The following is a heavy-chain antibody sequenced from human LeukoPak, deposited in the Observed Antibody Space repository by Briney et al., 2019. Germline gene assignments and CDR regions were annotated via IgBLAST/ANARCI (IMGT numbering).Heavy chain of an antibody. Sequence: GGSLRLSCVVSGFTFSNCGMHWVRQAPGKGLEWVAVISSDGSNKYYADSVKGRFTISRDSYKSTLYLHMNNLRAEDTATYFCAKDAEGIRYFDWLLDFWGQGALVTVSS. CDR3: AKDAEGIRYFDWLLDF. D-gene: IGHD3-9*01. CDR1: GFTFSNCG. V-gene: IGHV3-30*18. J-gene: IGHJ4*02. CDR2: ISSDGSNK.